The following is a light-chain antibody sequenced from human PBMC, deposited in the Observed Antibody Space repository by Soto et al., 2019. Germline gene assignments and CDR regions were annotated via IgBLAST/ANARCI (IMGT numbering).Light chain of an antibody. CDR1: INDVGGYNY. V-gene: IGLV2-8*01. Sequence: QSALTQPPSASGSPGQSVTISCAGTINDVGGYNYVSWYQQHPGKVPQLMIYQVTKRPSGVPDRFSASKSDTTASLTISGRQAEDEGDYYCMSYAGGNRFVFATGTKLTVL. J-gene: IGLJ1*01. CDR3: MSYAGGNRFV. CDR2: QVT.